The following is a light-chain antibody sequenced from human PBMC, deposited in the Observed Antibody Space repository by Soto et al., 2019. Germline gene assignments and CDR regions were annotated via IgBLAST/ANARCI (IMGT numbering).Light chain of an antibody. Sequence: EVVMTQSPATLSVSPGESATLSCRASQTVTSNLAWYQQKPGQDPRLLIYGASTRATGITARFSGSGSGTEFTLTISSLESEDFAVYFCQQYNYWPPYTFGQGTKVDFK. CDR3: QQYNYWPPYT. V-gene: IGKV3-15*01. J-gene: IGKJ2*01. CDR1: QTVTSN. CDR2: GAS.